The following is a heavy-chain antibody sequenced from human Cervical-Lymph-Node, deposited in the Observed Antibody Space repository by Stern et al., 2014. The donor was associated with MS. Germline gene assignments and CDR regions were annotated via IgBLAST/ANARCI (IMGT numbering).Heavy chain of an antibody. V-gene: IGHV3-30*18. Sequence: VQLVESGGGVVQPGRSLRLSCAASGFSFSSYGMHWVRQAPGKGLEWMTVISKDGSNTHYADSVKGRFTISRDNSKKTLYLQMNSLRLEDTAVYYCAKIRRDGFTNGGERGAFDIWGQGTRVIVSS. J-gene: IGHJ3*02. CDR1: GFSFSSYG. CDR3: AKIRRDGFTNGGERGAFDI. CDR2: ISKDGSNT. D-gene: IGHD5-24*01.